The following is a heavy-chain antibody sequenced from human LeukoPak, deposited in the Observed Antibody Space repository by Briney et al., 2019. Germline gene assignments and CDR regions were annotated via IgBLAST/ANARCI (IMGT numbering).Heavy chain of an antibody. CDR2: IYYSGST. V-gene: IGHV4-59*01. CDR1: GGSISSYY. Sequence: SETLSLTCTVSGGSISSYYWSWIRKPPGKGLEWIGYIYYSGSTNYNPSLKSRVTISVDTSKNQFSLKLSSVTAADTAVYYCASFPYVPRVAFDIWGQGTMVTVSS. D-gene: IGHD2-2*01. J-gene: IGHJ3*02. CDR3: ASFPYVPRVAFDI.